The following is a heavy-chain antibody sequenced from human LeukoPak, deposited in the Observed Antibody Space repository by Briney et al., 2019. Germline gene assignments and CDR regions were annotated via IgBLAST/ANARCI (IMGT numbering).Heavy chain of an antibody. CDR1: GFTFSDYS. V-gene: IGHV3-11*01. J-gene: IGHJ4*02. Sequence: PGGSLRLSCAASGFTFSDYSMSWIRQAPGKGLEWVTYISSSGSTIYYADSVKGRFTISRDNAKNSLYLQMNSLRAEDTAVYYCARDGLDYYDSSGYYYVFDYWGQGTLVTVSS. CDR2: ISSSGSTI. D-gene: IGHD3-22*01. CDR3: ARDGLDYYDSSGYYYVFDY.